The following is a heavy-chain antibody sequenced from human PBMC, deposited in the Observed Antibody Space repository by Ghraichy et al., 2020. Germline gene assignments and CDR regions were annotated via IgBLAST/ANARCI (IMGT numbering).Heavy chain of an antibody. Sequence: ETLSLTCEASGFTFNNYGMTWVRQAPGKGLEWVSSISSTGGSTYYEDSVRGRFTVSRDNSKNTLYLQMNNLRVEDTAVYRCAKYLMPVGPPYCFDSWGQGTLVTVSS. V-gene: IGHV3-23*01. CDR2: ISSTGGST. CDR3: AKYLMPVGPPYCFDS. CDR1: GFTFNNYG. D-gene: IGHD2-2*01. J-gene: IGHJ4*02.